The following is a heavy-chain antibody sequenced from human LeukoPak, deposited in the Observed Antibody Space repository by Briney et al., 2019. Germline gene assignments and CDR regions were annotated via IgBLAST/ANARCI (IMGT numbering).Heavy chain of an antibody. J-gene: IGHJ6*02. V-gene: IGHV4-34*01. CDR3: AISTSATDV. D-gene: IGHD1-26*01. CDR1: GESLTAYY. Sequence: PSETLSLTCAFSGESLTAYYCSWIRHPPGQGLECIWDINYSGSTNYNPYLKCRVNISADTSKNQFSLKLTSLTAVDTPGYYCAISTSATDVGGEGTTVTVPS. CDR2: INYSGST.